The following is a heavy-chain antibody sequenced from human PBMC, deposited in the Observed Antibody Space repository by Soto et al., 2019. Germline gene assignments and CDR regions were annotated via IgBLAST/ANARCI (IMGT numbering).Heavy chain of an antibody. CDR2: ISSSSSYI. CDR1: GFTFSSYS. Sequence: LRLSCAASGFTFSSYSMNWVRQAPGKGLEWVSSISSSSSYIYYADSVKGRFTISRDNAKNSLYLQMNSLKAEDTAVYYCARVPLRGVIDYYYYYGMDVWGQGTTVTVSS. J-gene: IGHJ6*02. V-gene: IGHV3-21*01. D-gene: IGHD3-10*01. CDR3: ARVPLRGVIDYYYYYGMDV.